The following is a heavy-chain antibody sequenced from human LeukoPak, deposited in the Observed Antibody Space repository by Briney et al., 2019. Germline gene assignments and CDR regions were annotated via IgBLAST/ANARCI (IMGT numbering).Heavy chain of an antibody. CDR2: IIPIVGIA. CDR1: GGTFSSYA. CDR3: ARDGEMATIYFDY. D-gene: IGHD5-24*01. Sequence: SVKVSCKGSGGTFSSYAISWVRHGPGQGLEWKGTIIPIVGIAHYAQKFQGRVTIPADKFTSTAYMELSSLRSEDTAVYSCARDGEMATIYFDYWGQGTLVTVSS. J-gene: IGHJ4*02. V-gene: IGHV1-69*04.